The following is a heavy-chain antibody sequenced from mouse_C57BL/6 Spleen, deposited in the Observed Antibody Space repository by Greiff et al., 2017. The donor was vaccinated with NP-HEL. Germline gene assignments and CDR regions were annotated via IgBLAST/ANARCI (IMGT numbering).Heavy chain of an antibody. J-gene: IGHJ4*01. CDR3: ARMGIYYGNYGYAMDY. CDR1: GYSFTGYF. D-gene: IGHD2-1*01. V-gene: IGHV1-20*01. Sequence: VQLKESGPELVKPGDSVKISCKASGYSFTGYFMNWVMQSHGKSLEWIGRINPYNGDTFYNQKFKGKATLTVDKSSSTAHMELRSLTSEDSAVYYCARMGIYYGNYGYAMDYWGQGTSVTVSS. CDR2: INPYNGDT.